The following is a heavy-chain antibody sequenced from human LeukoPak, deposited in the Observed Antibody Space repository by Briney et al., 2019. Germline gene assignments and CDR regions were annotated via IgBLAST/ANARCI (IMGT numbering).Heavy chain of an antibody. Sequence: ASVKVSCKASGYTFTSYYMHWVRQAPGQGLEWMGGIIPIFGTANYAQKFQGRVTITADESTSTAYMELSSLRSEDTAVYYCARDPRPHYYDSSGYGHYYGMDVWGQGTTVTVSS. CDR1: GYTFTSYY. CDR2: IIPIFGTA. CDR3: ARDPRPHYYDSSGYGHYYGMDV. J-gene: IGHJ6*02. D-gene: IGHD3-22*01. V-gene: IGHV1-69*13.